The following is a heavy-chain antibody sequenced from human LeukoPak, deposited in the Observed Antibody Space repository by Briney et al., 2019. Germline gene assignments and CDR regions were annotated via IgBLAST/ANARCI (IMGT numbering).Heavy chain of an antibody. CDR2: IKSKTDGGTT. J-gene: IGHJ4*02. V-gene: IGHV3-15*01. D-gene: IGHD3-22*01. CDR1: GFTFNNAW. CDR3: TAAYYYDSSGTRSHFDY. Sequence: GGSLRLSCAASGFTFNNAWMTWVRQAPGKGLEWVGRIKSKTDGGTTDSATPVKGRFTISRDDSKNTVYLQMNSLKSEDTAVYYCTAAYYYDSSGTRSHFDYWGQGTLVTASS.